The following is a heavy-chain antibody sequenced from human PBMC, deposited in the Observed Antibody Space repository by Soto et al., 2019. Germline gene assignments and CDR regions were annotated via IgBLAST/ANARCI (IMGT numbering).Heavy chain of an antibody. CDR2: IIPIFGTA. Sequence: QVQLVQSGAEVKKPGSSVKVSCKTSGGTFSSYAISWVRQAPGQGLEWMGGIIPIFGTANYAQKFQGRVTITADESTSTAYMELSSLRSEDTAVYYCAREGGNYQSQYYYYGMDVWGQGTTVTVSS. V-gene: IGHV1-69*01. CDR3: AREGGNYQSQYYYYGMDV. D-gene: IGHD1-7*01. CDR1: GGTFSSYA. J-gene: IGHJ6*02.